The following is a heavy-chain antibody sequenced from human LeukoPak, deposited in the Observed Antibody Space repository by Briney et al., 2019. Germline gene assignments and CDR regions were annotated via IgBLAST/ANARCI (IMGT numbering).Heavy chain of an antibody. Sequence: PGGSLRLSCAASGFTFSSYWRSWVRQAPGKGLECVANIKQDGSDKHYLDSVKGRFTISRDNAMNSLYLQMSSLRGEDTAVYYCARWDLLVANEGFDYWGQGTLVTVSS. V-gene: IGHV3-7*01. J-gene: IGHJ4*02. D-gene: IGHD2-8*02. CDR3: ARWDLLVANEGFDY. CDR2: IKQDGSDK. CDR1: GFTFSSYW.